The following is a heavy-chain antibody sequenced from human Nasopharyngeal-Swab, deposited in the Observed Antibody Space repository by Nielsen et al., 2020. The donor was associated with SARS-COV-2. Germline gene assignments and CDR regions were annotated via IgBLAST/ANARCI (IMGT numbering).Heavy chain of an antibody. CDR3: ARAGAQLPEYYFDY. Sequence: WIRQPPGKDLEWIGYIYYSGSTYYNPSLKSRVTISVDTSKNQFSLKLSSVTAADTAVYYCARAGAQLPEYYFDYWGQGTLVTVSS. CDR2: IYYSGST. V-gene: IGHV4-31*02. D-gene: IGHD1-7*01. J-gene: IGHJ4*02.